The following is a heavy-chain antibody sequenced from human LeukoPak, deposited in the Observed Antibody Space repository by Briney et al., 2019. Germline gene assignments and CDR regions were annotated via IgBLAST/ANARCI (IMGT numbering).Heavy chain of an antibody. CDR3: AREGGPEYYYGSSGYYFPPDY. CDR2: INPNSGGT. CDR1: GYTFTGYY. D-gene: IGHD3-22*01. J-gene: IGHJ4*02. Sequence: GASVKVSCKASGYTFTGYYMHWVRQAPGQGLEWMGWINPNSGGTNYAQKFQGRVTMTRDTSISTAYMELSRLRSDDTAVYYCAREGGPEYYYGSSGYYFPPDYWGQGTLVTVSS. V-gene: IGHV1-2*02.